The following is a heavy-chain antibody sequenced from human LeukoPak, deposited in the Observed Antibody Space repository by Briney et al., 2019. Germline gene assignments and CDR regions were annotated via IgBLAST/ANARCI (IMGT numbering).Heavy chain of an antibody. V-gene: IGHV4-34*01. CDR2: INHSGTT. D-gene: IGHD4-11*01. J-gene: IGHJ3*01. CDR3: ARGGATVLAFDV. Sequence: SGTLSLTCAVYGGSFSGYYWSWIRQPPGKGLEWIGEINHSGTTNYNPSLKSRVTMSVDTSKSQFSLKLRSVTAADTAVYYCARGGATVLAFDVWGQGTVVTVSS. CDR1: GGSFSGYY.